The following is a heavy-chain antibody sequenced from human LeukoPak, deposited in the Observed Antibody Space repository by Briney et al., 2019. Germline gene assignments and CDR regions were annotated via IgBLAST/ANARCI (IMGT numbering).Heavy chain of an antibody. J-gene: IGHJ6*02. D-gene: IGHD2-2*01. CDR1: GFTFSSYA. CDR2: ISYDGSNK. CDR3: ARGPNIVVVPAAGPRYYYGMDV. Sequence: PGRSLRLSCAASGFTFSSYAMHWVRQAPGKGLEWVAVISYDGSNKYYADSVKGRFTISRDNSKNTLYLQMNSLRAEDTAVYYCARGPNIVVVPAAGPRYYYGMDVWGQGTRVTVSS. V-gene: IGHV3-30-3*01.